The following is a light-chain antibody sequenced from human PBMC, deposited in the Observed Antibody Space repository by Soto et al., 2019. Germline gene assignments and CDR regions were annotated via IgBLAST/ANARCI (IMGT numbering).Light chain of an antibody. Sequence: SLLTQPASVSGSPGQSITLSCPGTSSDVGSYNLVSWYQQHPGKAPKLMIYEVSKRPSGVSNRFSGSKSGNTASLTISGLQAEDEADYYCCSYAGSSTPLVFGTGTKVTVL. CDR1: SSDVGSYNL. CDR2: EVS. J-gene: IGLJ1*01. CDR3: CSYAGSSTPLV. V-gene: IGLV2-23*02.